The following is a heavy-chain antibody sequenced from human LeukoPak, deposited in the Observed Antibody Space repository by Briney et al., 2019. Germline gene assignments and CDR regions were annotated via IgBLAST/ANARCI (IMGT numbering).Heavy chain of an antibody. J-gene: IGHJ4*02. CDR1: GFTFSSYA. CDR3: AKRPLGGSGSYRDY. V-gene: IGHV3-23*01. D-gene: IGHD3-10*01. Sequence: GGSLRLSCAASGFTFSSYAMSWVRQAPGKGLEWVSAISGSGGSTYYADSVKGRFTISRDNSKNTLYLQMNSLRAEDTAVYYCAKRPLGGSGSYRDYWGRGTLVTVSS. CDR2: ISGSGGST.